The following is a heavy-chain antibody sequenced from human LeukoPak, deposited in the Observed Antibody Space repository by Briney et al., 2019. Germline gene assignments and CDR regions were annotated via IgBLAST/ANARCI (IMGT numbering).Heavy chain of an antibody. CDR3: ARSVGSYYGDF. CDR2: ITSSSSLT. J-gene: IGHJ4*02. Sequence: PGGSLRLSCAASGFTFSTYTMSWVRQAPGKGLEWVSSITSSSSLTYYADSVKGRFTISRDNAKNLLCLQMNSLRVEDTAVYHCARSVGSYYGDFWGQGTLVTVSS. CDR1: GFTFSTYT. V-gene: IGHV3-21*06. D-gene: IGHD4-11*01.